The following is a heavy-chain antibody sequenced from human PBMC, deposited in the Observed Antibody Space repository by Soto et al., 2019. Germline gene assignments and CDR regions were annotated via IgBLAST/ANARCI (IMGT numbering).Heavy chain of an antibody. CDR2: IKSKTGGETK. J-gene: IGHJ5*02. CDR1: VFTFSHAG. CDR3: CVMTRREQYSTPGYWLAP. Sequence: PVGSLRLSCASSVFTFSHAGMSWVRDSPGKWLEWVGGIKSKTGGETKDYGAPVRGRFTISRDDSKDTLYLQMNSLRIEDTAVYYCCVMTRREQYSTPGYWLAPWGPGTL. D-gene: IGHD1-1*01. V-gene: IGHV3-15*01.